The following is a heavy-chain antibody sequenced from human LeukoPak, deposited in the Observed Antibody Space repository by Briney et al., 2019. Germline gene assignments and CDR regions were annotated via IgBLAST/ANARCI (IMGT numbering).Heavy chain of an antibody. CDR1: GGSISSSSYY. CDR3: ATRFLVPTYYFDY. V-gene: IGHV4-39*01. D-gene: IGHD3-3*01. CDR2: IYYSGST. Sequence: SETLSLTCTVSGGSISSSSYYWGWIRQPPGKGLEWIGSIYYSGSTYYNPSLKSRVTISVDTSKNQFSLKLGSVTAADTAVHYCATRFLVPTYYFDYWGQGTLVTVSS. J-gene: IGHJ4*02.